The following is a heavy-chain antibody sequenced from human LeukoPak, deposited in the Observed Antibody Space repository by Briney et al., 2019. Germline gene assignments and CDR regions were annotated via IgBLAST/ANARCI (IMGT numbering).Heavy chain of an antibody. V-gene: IGHV4-34*01. CDR2: INHSGST. Sequence: SETLSLTCAVYGGSFSGYYWSWIRQPPGKGLEWIGEINHSGSTNYNPSLKSRVTISVDTSKNQFSLKLSSVTAADPAVYYCARHLFGSGYYPDYWGQGTLVTVSS. CDR3: ARHLFGSGYYPDY. J-gene: IGHJ4*02. D-gene: IGHD3-22*01. CDR1: GGSFSGYY.